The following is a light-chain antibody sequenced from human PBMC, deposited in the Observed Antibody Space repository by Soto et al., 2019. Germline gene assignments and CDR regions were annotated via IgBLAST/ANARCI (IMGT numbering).Light chain of an antibody. CDR3: MQGKQYPYT. CDR2: RLS. J-gene: IGKJ2*01. V-gene: IGKV2-30*01. Sequence: DVVMTQSPASLPVTLGQSASISCRSSQSLVYRDGNIHLSWFQQRPGRSPRRLIYRLSNRDSGVPDRFSGSGSDTDFTLKISRVEAEDVAIYYCMQGKQYPYTFGQGTKLEIK. CDR1: QSLVYRDGNIH.